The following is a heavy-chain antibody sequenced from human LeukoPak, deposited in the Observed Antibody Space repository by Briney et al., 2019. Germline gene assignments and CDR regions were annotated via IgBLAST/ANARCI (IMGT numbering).Heavy chain of an antibody. D-gene: IGHD1-7*01. CDR1: GFTFSSSA. Sequence: GGSLRLSCAASGFTFSSSAMSWVRQAPGKGLYWVSAISGSGSGTYYADSVKGRFTISRDNSKNTVYLQMNSLRAEDTAVYYCAKEGGTGTRFDYWGQGTLVTVSS. J-gene: IGHJ4*02. CDR2: ISGSGSGT. V-gene: IGHV3-23*01. CDR3: AKEGGTGTRFDY.